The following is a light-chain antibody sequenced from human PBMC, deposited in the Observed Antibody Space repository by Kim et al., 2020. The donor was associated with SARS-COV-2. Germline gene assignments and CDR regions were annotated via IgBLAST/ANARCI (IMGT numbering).Light chain of an antibody. J-gene: IGKJ1*01. V-gene: IGKV3-20*01. Sequence: EIVLTQSPGTLSLSPGERATLSCRASQILTTSYLAWYQHKPGQAPRLLIYGASSRATGIPDRFSGSGSGTDFTLTISRLEPEEFAVYFCQQYDTSPRTFGQGTKVDIK. CDR1: QILTTSY. CDR2: GAS. CDR3: QQYDTSPRT.